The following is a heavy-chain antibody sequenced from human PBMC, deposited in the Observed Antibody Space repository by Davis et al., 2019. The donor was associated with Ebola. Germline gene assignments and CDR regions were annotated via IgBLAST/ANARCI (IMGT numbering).Heavy chain of an antibody. V-gene: IGHV4-38-2*02. D-gene: IGHD3-3*01. CDR2: ISDSGST. CDR1: GHSIKSGYS. J-gene: IGHJ6*03. CDR3: ARDIDFWSGYHYYYYMDV. Sequence: SETLSLTCTVSGHSIKSGYSWGWIRQPPGEGLELIGRISDSGSTYYNTSLKSRVTISVDRSKNQFSLKLSSVTAADTAVYYCARDIDFWSGYHYYYYMDVWGKGTTVTVSS.